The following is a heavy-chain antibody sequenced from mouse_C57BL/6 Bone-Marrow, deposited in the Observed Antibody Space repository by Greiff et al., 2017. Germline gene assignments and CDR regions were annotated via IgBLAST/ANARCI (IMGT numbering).Heavy chain of an antibody. CDR2: IDPENGDT. CDR3: TTGDFDV. V-gene: IGHV14-4*01. Sequence: VQLKQSGAELVRPGASVKLSCTASGFNIKDDYMHWVKQRPEQGLEWIGWIDPENGDTEYASKFQGKATITADTSSNTAYLQLSSLTSEDTAVYYCTTGDFDVWGTGTTGTVSS. CDR1: GFNIKDDY. J-gene: IGHJ1*03.